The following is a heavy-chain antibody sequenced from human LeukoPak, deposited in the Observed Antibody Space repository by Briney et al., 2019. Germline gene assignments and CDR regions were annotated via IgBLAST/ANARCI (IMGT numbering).Heavy chain of an antibody. D-gene: IGHD3-22*01. Sequence: SETLSLTCAVSGGSISRGGHYWSWIRQPAGGGLEWIGRIYTSGVTNYNPSLKSRLSMSVDTSKNQIYLKLTSLTAADTAVYYCARLTSLLYYYDSSGYPNQVNWFDPWGQGTLVTVSS. CDR1: GGSISRGGHY. J-gene: IGHJ5*02. CDR2: IYTSGVT. V-gene: IGHV4-61*02. CDR3: ARLTSLLYYYDSSGYPNQVNWFDP.